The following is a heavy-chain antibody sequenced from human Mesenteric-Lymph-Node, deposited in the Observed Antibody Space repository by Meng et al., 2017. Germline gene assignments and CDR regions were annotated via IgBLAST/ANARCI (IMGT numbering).Heavy chain of an antibody. D-gene: IGHD3-22*01. V-gene: IGHV4-38-2*02. J-gene: IGHJ4*01. CDR3: ARTYYYDSSFDY. CDR1: GYSISSGYY. CDR2: IYHSGST. Sequence: SETLSLTCTVSGYSISSGYYWGWIRQPPGKGLEWIGSIYHSGSTYYNPSLKSRVTISVDTSKNQFSLKLSSVTAADTAVYYCARTYYYDSSFDYWGQG.